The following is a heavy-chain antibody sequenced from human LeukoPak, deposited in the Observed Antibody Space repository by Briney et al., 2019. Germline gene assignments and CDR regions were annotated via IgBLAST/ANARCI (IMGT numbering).Heavy chain of an antibody. D-gene: IGHD3-22*01. CDR2: IYYSGST. V-gene: IGHV4-31*03. CDR3: ARGLHAYYDSSGYYSSGDHWFDP. CDR1: GGSISSGGYY. Sequence: SQTLSLTCTVSGGSISSGGYYWNWVRQHPGKGLECIGYIYYSGSTYYNPSLKSRVTISVDTSKNQFSLKLSSVTAADTAVYYCARGLHAYYDSSGYYSSGDHWFDPWGQGTLVTVSS. J-gene: IGHJ5*02.